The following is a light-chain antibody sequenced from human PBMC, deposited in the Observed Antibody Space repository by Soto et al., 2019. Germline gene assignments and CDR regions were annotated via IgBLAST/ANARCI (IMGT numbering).Light chain of an antibody. CDR1: QNINNY. Sequence: DIQMTQSTSSLSASVGDRVTITCQASQNINNYLNWYQQKPGRAPKLLIYDASNLETGVPSRFSGSGSGTDFTFTISSLQPEDIATYYCQQYDNFPRAINFSQGTLLEIK. J-gene: IGKJ5*01. V-gene: IGKV1-33*01. CDR2: DAS. CDR3: QQYDNFPRAIN.